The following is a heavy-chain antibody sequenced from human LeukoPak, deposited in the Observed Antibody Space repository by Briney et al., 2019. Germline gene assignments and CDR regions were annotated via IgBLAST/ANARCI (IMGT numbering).Heavy chain of an antibody. CDR2: IYYSGGT. CDR3: ATSLRYNYYYGMDV. Sequence: PSETLSLTYTVSGGSISSGDYYWSWIRQPPGKGLEWIGYIYYSGGTYYNPSLKSRVTISVDTSKNQFSLKLSSVTAADTAVYYCATSLRYNYYYGMDVWGQGTTVTVSS. D-gene: IGHD3-9*01. J-gene: IGHJ6*02. V-gene: IGHV4-30-4*01. CDR1: GGSISSGDYY.